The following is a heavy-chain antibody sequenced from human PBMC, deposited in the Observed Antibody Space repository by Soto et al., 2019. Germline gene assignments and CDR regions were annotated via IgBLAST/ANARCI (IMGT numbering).Heavy chain of an antibody. J-gene: IGHJ6*02. CDR2: IKSKIDGRTT. Sequence: GGCLRLSCAASDVTFSTAWMNWVRQAPGKGLERVGRIKSKIDGRTTDYAAPVKGRCTISRDDSKNTLYLQMNSLKTEDTAVYYCTTIYDFWSGYYCYYGMGVWGQGTTVTVSS. D-gene: IGHD3-3*01. V-gene: IGHV3-15*07. CDR1: DVTFSTAW. CDR3: TTIYDFWSGYYCYYGMGV.